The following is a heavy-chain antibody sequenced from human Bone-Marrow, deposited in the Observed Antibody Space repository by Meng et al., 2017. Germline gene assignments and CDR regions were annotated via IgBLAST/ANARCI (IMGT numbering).Heavy chain of an antibody. CDR1: GFTFSSYG. CDR2: IWYDGSNK. D-gene: IGHD2-2*01. CDR3: ARDRGQLLSGRFDY. Sequence: GGSLRLSCAASGFTFSSYGMHWIRQAPGKGLEWVAVIWYDGSNKYYADSVKGRFTISRDNSKNTLYLQMNSLRAEDTAVYYCARDRGQLLSGRFDYWGQGTLVTVSS. V-gene: IGHV3-33*01. J-gene: IGHJ4*02.